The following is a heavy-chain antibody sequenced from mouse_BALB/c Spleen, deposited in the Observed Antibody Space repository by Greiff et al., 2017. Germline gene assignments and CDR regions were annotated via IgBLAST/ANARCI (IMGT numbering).Heavy chain of an antibody. CDR3: ARDPYDGYYFFAY. D-gene: IGHD2-3*01. V-gene: IGHV5-4*02. J-gene: IGHJ3*01. CDR2: ISDGGSYT. CDR1: GFTFSDYY. Sequence: EVQLVESGGGLVKPGGSLKLSCAASGFTFSDYYMYWVRQTPEKRLEWVATISDGGSYTYYPDSVKGRFTISRDNAKNNLYLQMSSLKSEDTAMYYCARDPYDGYYFFAYWGQGTLVTVSA.